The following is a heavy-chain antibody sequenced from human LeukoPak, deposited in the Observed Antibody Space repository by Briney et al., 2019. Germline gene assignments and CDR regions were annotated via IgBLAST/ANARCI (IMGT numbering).Heavy chain of an antibody. Sequence: SETLSLTCAVYGGSFSGYYWSWIRQPPGKGLEWIGEINHSGSTNYNPSLKSRVTISVDTSKNQFSLKLSSVTAADTAVYYCARFRGRWYFDYWGQGTLVTVSS. D-gene: IGHD3-16*01. CDR1: GGSFSGYY. V-gene: IGHV4-34*01. J-gene: IGHJ4*02. CDR2: INHSGST. CDR3: ARFRGRWYFDY.